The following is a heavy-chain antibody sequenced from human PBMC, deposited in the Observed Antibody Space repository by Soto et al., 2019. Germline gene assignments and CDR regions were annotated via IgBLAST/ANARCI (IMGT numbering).Heavy chain of an antibody. CDR1: GSSISSSNW. CDR2: IFSTGST. D-gene: IGHD5-18*01. Sequence: QVQLQESGPGLVKPSDTLSLTCGVSGSSISSSNWWGWIRQPPGKGLEWIGYIFSTGSTYYNPSLKSRVPMSVDTSNNQFSLRLNSVTAVDTAVYYCASKPNSLYSFDFWGQGTLVTVSS. V-gene: IGHV4-28*01. J-gene: IGHJ4*02. CDR3: ASKPNSLYSFDF.